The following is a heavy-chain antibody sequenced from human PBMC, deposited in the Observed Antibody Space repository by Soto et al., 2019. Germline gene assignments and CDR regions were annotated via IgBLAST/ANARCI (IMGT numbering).Heavy chain of an antibody. D-gene: IGHD3-10*01. CDR1: GGSISGTTYY. Sequence: KTSETLSLTCDVSGGSISGTTYYWGWIRQPPGKGLEWIGSVYYTGSTYYNTSFKSRVTISVDTSRNQFSLKMNFVTAADTAVYSCAKTMFRGLYYFDSWGQGTLVTVSS. CDR2: VYYTGST. V-gene: IGHV4-39*01. J-gene: IGHJ4*02. CDR3: AKTMFRGLYYFDS.